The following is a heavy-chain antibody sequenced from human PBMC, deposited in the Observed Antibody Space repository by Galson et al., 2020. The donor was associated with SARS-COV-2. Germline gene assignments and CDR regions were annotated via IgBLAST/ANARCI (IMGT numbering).Heavy chain of an antibody. CDR3: AITTPHYDILAGYYSGGWFDP. J-gene: IGHJ5*02. V-gene: IGHV1-24*01. D-gene: IGHD3-9*01. CDR1: GYTLTDLS. CDR2: FDPEDGET. Sequence: ASVTVPCKVSGYTLTDLSMHWVRQAPGKGLEWMGGFDPEDGETIYAQKFQGRVTMTEDTSTDTAYMELSSLRSEDTAVYYCAITTPHYDILAGYYSGGWFDPWGQGTLVTVSS.